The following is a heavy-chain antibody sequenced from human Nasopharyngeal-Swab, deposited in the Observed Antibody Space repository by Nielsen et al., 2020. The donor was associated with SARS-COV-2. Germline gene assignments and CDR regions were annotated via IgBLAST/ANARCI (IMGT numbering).Heavy chain of an antibody. CDR2: INPSGGST. V-gene: IGHV1-46*01. D-gene: IGHD2-2*03. CDR3: ARGPPGYCSSTSCSYYYYYMDV. CDR1: GYLLTSYY. J-gene: IGHJ6*03. Sequence: SGSISCRASGYLLTSYYMHWVRQAPGQGLEWMGIINPSGGSTSYAQKFQGRVTMTRDTSTSTVYMELSSLRSEDTAVYYCARGPPGYCSSTSCSYYYYYMDVWGKGTTVTVSS.